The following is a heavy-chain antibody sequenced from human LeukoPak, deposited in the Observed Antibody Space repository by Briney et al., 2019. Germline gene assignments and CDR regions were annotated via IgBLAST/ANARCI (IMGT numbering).Heavy chain of an antibody. J-gene: IGHJ4*02. Sequence: PSETLSLNCAVYGGFFRGFYWSWLRQSPGKGLVWIGEINHNARTNYNPSLNSRDTISVDTYKNQFYLKLSAVNAADTAVYYCARDGIAAAGTKRDYWGQGTLVTVSS. CDR2: INHNART. CDR3: ARDGIAAAGTKRDY. V-gene: IGHV4-34*01. CDR1: GGFFRGFY. D-gene: IGHD6-13*01.